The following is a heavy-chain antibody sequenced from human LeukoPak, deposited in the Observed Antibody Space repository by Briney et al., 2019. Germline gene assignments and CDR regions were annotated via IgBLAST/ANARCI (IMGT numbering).Heavy chain of an antibody. V-gene: IGHV1-3*01. CDR3: ARDIAAAEVDP. CDR1: GYTFTSYA. Sequence: ASVKVSCKASGYTFTSYAMHWVRQAPGQRLEWMGWINAGNGNTKCSQKFQGRVTITRDTSASTAYMELSSLRSEDTAVYYCARDIAAAEVDPWGQGTLVTVSS. D-gene: IGHD6-13*01. CDR2: INAGNGNT. J-gene: IGHJ5*02.